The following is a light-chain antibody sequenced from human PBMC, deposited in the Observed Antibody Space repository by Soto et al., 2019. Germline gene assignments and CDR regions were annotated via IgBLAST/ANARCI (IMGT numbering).Light chain of an antibody. CDR2: DAS. V-gene: IGKV1-5*01. Sequence: DIQMTQSPSTLSASVGDRVTITCRASQSLSGLLAWYQQKPGKAPKLLIYDASSLESGVPSRFSGSRSGTEFTLTISSLQPDDFATYFCQQYSSYWTFGQGTKVEIK. J-gene: IGKJ1*01. CDR3: QQYSSYWT. CDR1: QSLSGL.